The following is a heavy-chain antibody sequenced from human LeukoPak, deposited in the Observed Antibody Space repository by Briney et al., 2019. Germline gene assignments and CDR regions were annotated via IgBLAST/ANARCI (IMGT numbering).Heavy chain of an antibody. V-gene: IGHV4-34*01. J-gene: IGHJ4*02. Sequence: SETLSLTCAVYGGSFSGYYWSWIRQPPGKGLEWIGEINHSGSTNYNPSLKSRVTISVDTSKNQFSLKLSSVTAADTAVYYCARLKVGTAMVPFDYWGQGTLVTVSS. CDR1: GGSFSGYY. D-gene: IGHD5-18*01. CDR2: INHSGST. CDR3: ARLKVGTAMVPFDY.